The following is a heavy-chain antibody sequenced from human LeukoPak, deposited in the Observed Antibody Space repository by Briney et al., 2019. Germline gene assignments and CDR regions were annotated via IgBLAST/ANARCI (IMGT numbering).Heavy chain of an antibody. Sequence: GGSLRLSCVASGITISGNYMSWVRQAPGKGLQWVAIIHIDGETHYADSVKGRFTISRGSSKNTAYLQMNSLRSEDTAVYYCARDGLDSSGPVAFDIWGQGAMVAVAS. J-gene: IGHJ3*02. V-gene: IGHV3-66*01. CDR2: IHIDGET. CDR1: GITISGNY. CDR3: ARDGLDSSGPVAFDI. D-gene: IGHD3-22*01.